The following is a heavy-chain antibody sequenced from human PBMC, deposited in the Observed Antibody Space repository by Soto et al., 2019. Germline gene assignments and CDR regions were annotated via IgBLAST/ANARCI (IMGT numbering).Heavy chain of an antibody. D-gene: IGHD3-10*01. CDR3: ALLLWFGTQVEL. V-gene: IGHV4-34*01. J-gene: IGHJ5*02. Sequence: QVQLQQWGAGLLKPSETLSLSCAVYGGYFNDNYYTWFRQPPGKGLEWIGEISRSGTTKYIPSLTSRASIPIHTSSTQATLMVSSMTVADTAVYYCALLLWFGTQVELWGQGALVTVSS. CDR2: ISRSGTT. CDR1: GGYFNDNY.